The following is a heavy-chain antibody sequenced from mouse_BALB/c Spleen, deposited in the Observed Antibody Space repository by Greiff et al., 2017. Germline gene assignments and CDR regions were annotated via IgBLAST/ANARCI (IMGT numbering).Heavy chain of an antibody. J-gene: IGHJ4*01. CDR3: ARGGITDYAMDY. CDR2: IYPGDGDT. Sequence: VQLQESGAELVRPGSSVKISCKASGYAFSSYWMNWVKQRPGQGLEWIGQIYPGDGDTNYNGKFKGKATLTADKSSSTAYMQLSSLTSEDSAVYFCARGGITDYAMDYWGQGTSVTVSS. V-gene: IGHV1-80*01. D-gene: IGHD2-4*01. CDR1: GYAFSSYW.